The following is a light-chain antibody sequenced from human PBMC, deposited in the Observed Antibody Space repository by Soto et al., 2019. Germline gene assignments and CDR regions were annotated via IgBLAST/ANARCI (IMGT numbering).Light chain of an antibody. CDR2: EGS. Sequence: QSALTQPASVSGSPGQSITISCTGTSSDVGSYNLVSWYPQHPGKAPKLMIYEGSKRPSGVSNRFSGSKSGNTASLTISGLQAEDEADYYCCSYAGSSTWVFGGGTQLTVL. J-gene: IGLJ3*02. CDR1: SSDVGSYNL. V-gene: IGLV2-23*01. CDR3: CSYAGSSTWV.